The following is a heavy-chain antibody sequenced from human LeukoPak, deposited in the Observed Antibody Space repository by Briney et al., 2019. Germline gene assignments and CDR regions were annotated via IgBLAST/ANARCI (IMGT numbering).Heavy chain of an antibody. CDR1: GGSISSGGYS. CDR2: IYHSGST. CDR3: ARVRDDSSGYGLFDF. D-gene: IGHD3-22*01. Sequence: PSETLSLTCAVSGGSISSGGYSWSWIRQPPGKGLEWIGYIYHSGSTYYNPSLKSRVTISVDRSKNQFSLKLSSVTAADTAVYYCARVRDDSSGYGLFDFWGQGILVTVSS. J-gene: IGHJ4*02. V-gene: IGHV4-30-2*01.